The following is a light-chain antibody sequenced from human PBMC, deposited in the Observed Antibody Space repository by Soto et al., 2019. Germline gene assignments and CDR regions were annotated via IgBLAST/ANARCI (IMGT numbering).Light chain of an antibody. CDR2: DDN. Sequence: QSVMTQPPSVSAAPGQKVTICCCGSSSNIGGNSVSWYQQLPGTAPKLLIYDDNKRPSGIPDRFSGSKSGTSATLGITGFQTGDEADYYCESWDSSLSAHVFGTGTKLTVL. V-gene: IGLV1-51*01. CDR3: ESWDSSLSAHV. J-gene: IGLJ1*01. CDR1: SSNIGGNS.